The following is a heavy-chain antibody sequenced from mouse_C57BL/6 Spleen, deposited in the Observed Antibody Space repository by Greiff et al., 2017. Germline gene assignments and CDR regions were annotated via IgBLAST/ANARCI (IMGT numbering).Heavy chain of an antibody. CDR1: GYTFTSYG. CDR2: IYIGNGYT. V-gene: IGHV1-58*01. Sequence: EVKLMESGAELVRPGSSVKMSCKTSGYTFTSYGINWVKQRPGQGLEWIGYIYIGNGYTEYSEKFKGKATLTSDTSSSTAYMQLSSLTSEDAAIYFCAIGNWDDGDYYFDYWGQGTTLTVSS. D-gene: IGHD4-1*01. CDR3: AIGNWDDGDYYFDY. J-gene: IGHJ2*01.